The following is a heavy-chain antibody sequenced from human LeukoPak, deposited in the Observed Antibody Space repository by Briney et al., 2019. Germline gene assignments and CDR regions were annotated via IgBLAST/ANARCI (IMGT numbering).Heavy chain of an antibody. D-gene: IGHD3-10*01. CDR1: GFTFSSYG. V-gene: IGHV3-30*18. J-gene: IGHJ4*02. CDR2: ISYDGSNK. CDR3: AKDIGSYYDY. Sequence: GGSLRLSCAASGFTFSSYGMHWVRQAPGKGLEWVAVISYDGSNKYYADSVKGRFTISRDNSKNTLYLQMNSLRAEDTAVYYCAKDIGSYYDYWGQGILVTVSS.